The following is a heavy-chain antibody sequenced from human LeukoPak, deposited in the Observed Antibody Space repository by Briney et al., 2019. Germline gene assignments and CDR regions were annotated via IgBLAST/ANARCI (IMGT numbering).Heavy chain of an antibody. J-gene: IGHJ4*02. D-gene: IGHD1-26*01. CDR1: GFPFSSYD. CDR2: IRSDGGST. CDR3: AREDVVGGLREGFDY. Sequence: QPGGSLRLSCAASGFPFSSYDMSWVRQAPGKGVEWGSIIRSDGGSTLYADSVKGRFNISRDNSKNTLYAEMNSLRGEDPAVYYCAREDVVGGLREGFDYWGQGTPVTVSS. V-gene: IGHV3-23*01.